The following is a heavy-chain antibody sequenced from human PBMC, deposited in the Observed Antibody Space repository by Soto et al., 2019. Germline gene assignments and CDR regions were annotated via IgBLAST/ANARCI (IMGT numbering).Heavy chain of an antibody. V-gene: IGHV3-7*04. D-gene: IGHD1-1*01. CDR1: GFTFSNYW. Sequence: EVQLVESGGGLVQPGGSLRLSCAASGFTFSNYWMTWVRQAPGKEFEWVANIKQHGSEEYYVDSVKGRFTISRDDARNSLYLQMNSLRAEDTAVYYCARHLNWAFDYWGQGILVTVSS. J-gene: IGHJ4*02. CDR2: IKQHGSEE. CDR3: ARHLNWAFDY.